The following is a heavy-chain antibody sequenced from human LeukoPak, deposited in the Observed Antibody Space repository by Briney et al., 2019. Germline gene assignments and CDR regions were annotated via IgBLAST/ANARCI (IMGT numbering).Heavy chain of an antibody. CDR2: INPSGGST. Sequence: ASVTVSCTASGYTVTSYYMHWVRQAPGQGLEWMGIINPSGGSTSYAQKFQGRVTMTRDTSTSTVYMELSSLRSEDTAVYYCAREADDYGDQGWFDPWGQGTLVTVSS. J-gene: IGHJ5*02. CDR1: GYTVTSYY. V-gene: IGHV1-46*01. D-gene: IGHD4-17*01. CDR3: AREADDYGDQGWFDP.